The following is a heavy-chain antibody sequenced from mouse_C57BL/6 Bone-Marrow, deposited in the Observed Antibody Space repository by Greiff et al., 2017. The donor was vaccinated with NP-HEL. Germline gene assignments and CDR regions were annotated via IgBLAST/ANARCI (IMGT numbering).Heavy chain of an antibody. V-gene: IGHV1-83*01. CDR3: RACYYGSSDRSWFAY. D-gene: IGHD1-1*01. J-gene: IGHJ3*01. CDR1: YTFTDYYM. CDR2: YPGSGNTY. Sequence: VQLQQSGPELVKPGASVKMSCKASGYTFTDYYMHWVKQKPGKGLEWLGELYPGSGNTYYNEKFKGKATLTADTSSSTAYVQLSSLTSEDSAVYFCSRACYYGSSDRSWFAYWGQGTLVTVSA.